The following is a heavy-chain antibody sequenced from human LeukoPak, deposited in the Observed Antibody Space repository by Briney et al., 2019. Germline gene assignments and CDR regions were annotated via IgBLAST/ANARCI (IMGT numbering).Heavy chain of an antibody. V-gene: IGHV3-21*01. CDR3: ARGAGYCTNGVCPIFDY. Sequence: GESLKISCAASGFTFSSYSMNWVRQAPGKGLEWVSSINSGSSYLYYADSVKGRFTISRDNAKNSLYLQINSLRAEDTAVYYCARGAGYCTNGVCPIFDYWGQGTLVTVSS. D-gene: IGHD2-8*01. CDR1: GFTFSSYS. J-gene: IGHJ4*02. CDR2: INSGSSYL.